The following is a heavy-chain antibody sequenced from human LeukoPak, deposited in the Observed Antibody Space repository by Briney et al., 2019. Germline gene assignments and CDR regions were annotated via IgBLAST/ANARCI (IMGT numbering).Heavy chain of an antibody. D-gene: IGHD6-19*01. Sequence: GGSLRLSCAASGFTFSSYAMHWVRQAPGKGLEWVAVISYDGSNKYYADSVKGRFTISRDNSKNTLYLQMNSLKAEDTAVYYCARDVAPYSSGWYMGYWGQGTLATVSS. CDR3: ARDVAPYSSGWYMGY. J-gene: IGHJ4*02. CDR1: GFTFSSYA. CDR2: ISYDGSNK. V-gene: IGHV3-30-3*01.